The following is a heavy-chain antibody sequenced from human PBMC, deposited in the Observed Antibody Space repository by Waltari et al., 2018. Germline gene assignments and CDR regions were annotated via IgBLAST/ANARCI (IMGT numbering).Heavy chain of an antibody. V-gene: IGHV3-23*01. Sequence: EGQLLESGGGLVEHGGHLRLSCDASGSTFSGDAMRWVRQAPGKGLEWGSAISDSGCNTYYADSVKGRFTISRDNSKNTLYLQMNSLRAEDTAVYYCTKRAESNGWTGWIFDYWGQGTLVTVSS. J-gene: IGHJ4*02. CDR1: GSTFSGDA. CDR2: ISDSGCNT. D-gene: IGHD6-19*01. CDR3: TKRAESNGWTGWIFDY.